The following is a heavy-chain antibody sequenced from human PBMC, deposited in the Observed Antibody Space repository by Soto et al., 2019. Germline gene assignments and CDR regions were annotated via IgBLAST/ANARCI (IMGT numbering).Heavy chain of an antibody. V-gene: IGHV3-72*01. CDR1: GFTFSDHD. J-gene: IGHJ4*02. CDR3: TRALPSDY. Sequence: EVQPVESGGGLVQPGGSLRLSCVTSGFTFSDHDMDWVRQAPGKGLEWVGRIRNEASSHTTEYAASVKVRFTISRDDSKNSLYLQMNSLKTEDTAVYYCTRALPSDYWGQGTLVTVSS. CDR2: IRNEASSHTT.